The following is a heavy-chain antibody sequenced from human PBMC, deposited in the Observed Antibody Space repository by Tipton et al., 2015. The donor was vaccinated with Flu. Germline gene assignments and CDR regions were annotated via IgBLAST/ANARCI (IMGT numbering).Heavy chain of an antibody. CDR1: GFTFSDSA. Sequence: SLRLSCAASGFTFSDSAMNWVRQAPGKGLEWVSDIGGSGDNTHYADSVKGRFTISRDNSKNTLYLQMNSLRPGDTAIYYCAKDFNWGSTWGQGTLVTVSS. J-gene: IGHJ4*02. V-gene: IGHV3-23*01. CDR3: AKDFNWGST. CDR2: IGGSGDNT. D-gene: IGHD7-27*01.